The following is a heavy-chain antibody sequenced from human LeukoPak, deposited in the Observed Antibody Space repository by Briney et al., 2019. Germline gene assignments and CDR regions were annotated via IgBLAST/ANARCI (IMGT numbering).Heavy chain of an antibody. J-gene: IGHJ4*02. V-gene: IGHV6-1*01. CDR1: GDSGSSNSAA. D-gene: IGHD5-18*01. CDR2: TYYRSKWYT. Sequence: QSGPGLVKPSQTLSLTCTISGDSGSSNSAAWNWIRHSPSRGLEWLGRTYYRSKWYTDYELSVKSRITINPDTSKNQFSLQLNSVTPEDTAVYYCARGYGYYFDYWGQGTLVTVSP. CDR3: ARGYGYYFDY.